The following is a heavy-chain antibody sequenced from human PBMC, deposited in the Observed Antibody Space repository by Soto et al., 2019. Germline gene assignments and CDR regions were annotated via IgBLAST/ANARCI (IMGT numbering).Heavy chain of an antibody. CDR3: ARDTLSAFDV. J-gene: IGHJ3*01. CDR1: GFTLSDYW. CDR2: IRHDGSET. Sequence: GGSLRLSCAASGFTLSDYWMHWVRQAPGKGLEWVANIRHDGSETFYVDSVKGRFTVSRDNAKNSLYLQMNSLRAEDTAVYYCARDTLSAFDVWGQGTMVTVSS. V-gene: IGHV3-7*01. D-gene: IGHD3-16*01.